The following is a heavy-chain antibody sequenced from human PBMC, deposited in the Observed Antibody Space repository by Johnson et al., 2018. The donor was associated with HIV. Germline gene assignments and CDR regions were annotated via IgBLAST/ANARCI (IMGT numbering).Heavy chain of an antibody. Sequence: QVQLVESGGGVVQPGRSLRLSCAASGLTFSNYAMHWVRQAPGKGLEWVAVISYDGTNNYYSDSVKGRFTISRDNSKNTLYLQMNSLRAEDTAVYFCARDWTGAFDIWGQGTMVTVSS. CDR2: ISYDGTNN. J-gene: IGHJ3*02. D-gene: IGHD3/OR15-3a*01. CDR3: ARDWTGAFDI. CDR1: GLTFSNYA. V-gene: IGHV3-30*04.